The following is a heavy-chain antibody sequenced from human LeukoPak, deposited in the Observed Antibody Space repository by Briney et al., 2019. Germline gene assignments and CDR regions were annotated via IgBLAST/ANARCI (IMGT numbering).Heavy chain of an antibody. CDR3: ARRPYGSGINFDY. Sequence: TSSETLSLTCTVSGGSISSSRYYWGWIRKPPGKGLERIGSIYYSGSTYYNPSLKSRVTISVDTSKNQFSLKLSSVTAADTAVYCCARRPYGSGINFDYWGQGTLVTVSS. V-gene: IGHV4-39*01. D-gene: IGHD3-10*01. J-gene: IGHJ4*02. CDR1: GGSISSSRYY. CDR2: IYYSGST.